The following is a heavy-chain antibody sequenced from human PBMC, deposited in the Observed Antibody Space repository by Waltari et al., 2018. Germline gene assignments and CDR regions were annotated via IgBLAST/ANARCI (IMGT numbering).Heavy chain of an antibody. J-gene: IGHJ5*02. CDR3: ARDGRPYGGPNWFDP. D-gene: IGHD3-10*01. CDR2: ISGNGDSI. V-gene: IGHV3-64*07. Sequence: EVQLVESGGGLVQPGGSLRLSCTASGFRFSSYAMHWVRQAPGNGLEYFSAISGNGDSIYYADSVNGRFTISRDNSKNMLYLQMGSLRAEDMAVYYCARDGRPYGGPNWFDPWGQGTLVTVSS. CDR1: GFRFSSYA.